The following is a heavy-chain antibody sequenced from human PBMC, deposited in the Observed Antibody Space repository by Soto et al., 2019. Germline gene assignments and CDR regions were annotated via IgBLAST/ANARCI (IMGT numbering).Heavy chain of an antibody. CDR3: ARAEYDILHYYYYYMDV. J-gene: IGHJ6*03. CDR2: ISSSSSYI. Sequence: GGSLRLSCAASGFTFSSYSMNWVRQAPGKGLEWVSSISSSSSYIYYADSVKGRFTISRDNAKNSLYLQMNSLRAEDTVVYYCARAEYDILHYYYYYMDVWGKGTTVTVSS. CDR1: GFTFSSYS. V-gene: IGHV3-21*01. D-gene: IGHD3-9*01.